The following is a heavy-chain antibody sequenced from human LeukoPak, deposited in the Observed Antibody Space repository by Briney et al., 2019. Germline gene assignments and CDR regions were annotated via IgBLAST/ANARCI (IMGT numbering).Heavy chain of an antibody. CDR2: INNDGSDT. CDR1: GFTFSSYW. CDR3: VRSGGGFDY. J-gene: IGHJ4*02. Sequence: GGSLRLSCVASGFTFSSYWMHWVRQVPGKGLVWVSHINNDGSDTTYVDSVKGRFSISRDNAKSTLFLQMNSLQAEDTAIYYCVRSGGGFDYWGQGTLVTVSS. D-gene: IGHD1-1*01. V-gene: IGHV3-74*01.